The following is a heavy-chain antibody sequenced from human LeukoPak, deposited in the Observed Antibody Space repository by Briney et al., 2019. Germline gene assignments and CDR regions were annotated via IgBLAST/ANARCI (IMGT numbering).Heavy chain of an antibody. D-gene: IGHD2/OR15-2a*01. Sequence: ASVKVSCQASGYTFINYGLTWVRQAPGQGPEWMGWISAHNGDTNYAQKFQGRVTMTTDTSTTTAYMELGSLRSDDTAVYYCVRNSSSAANGFDIWGQGTMVTVSS. V-gene: IGHV1-18*01. J-gene: IGHJ3*02. CDR1: GYTFINYG. CDR2: ISAHNGDT. CDR3: VRNSSSAANGFDI.